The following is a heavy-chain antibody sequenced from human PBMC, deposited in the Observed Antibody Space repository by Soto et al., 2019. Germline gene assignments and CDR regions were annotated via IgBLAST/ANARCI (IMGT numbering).Heavy chain of an antibody. CDR2: ISGSGGST. CDR1: GFTFSSYA. D-gene: IGHD6-19*01. J-gene: IGHJ4*02. Sequence: PGESLKISCAASGFTFSSYAMSWVRQAPGKGLEWVSAISGSGGSTYYADSVKGRFTISRDNSKNTLYLQMNSLRAEDTAVYYCAKDAHSSGWYYFDYWGQGTLVTVSS. V-gene: IGHV3-23*01. CDR3: AKDAHSSGWYYFDY.